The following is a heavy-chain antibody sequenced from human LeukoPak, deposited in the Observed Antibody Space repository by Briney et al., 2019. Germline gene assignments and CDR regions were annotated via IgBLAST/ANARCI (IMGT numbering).Heavy chain of an antibody. V-gene: IGHV3-30*18. CDR2: ISEDGSIK. Sequence: WRSLRLSCAASGFTISSYGMRWVRQAPGKGLEWVALISEDGSIKFYADSVKGRSTISGDNSKNTLYLQMNSLRAEDTAVYYCAKEVGARDAFDIWGQGTLVTVSP. CDR3: AKEVGARDAFDI. J-gene: IGHJ3*02. D-gene: IGHD1-26*01. CDR1: GFTISSYG.